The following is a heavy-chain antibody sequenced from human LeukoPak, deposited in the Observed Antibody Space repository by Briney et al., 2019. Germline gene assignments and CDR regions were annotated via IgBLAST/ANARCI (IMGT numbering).Heavy chain of an antibody. J-gene: IGHJ5*02. D-gene: IGHD6-13*01. CDR3: AKLKLGAAALPWFAP. CDR2: IYYSGST. CDR1: GGSISSSSYY. Sequence: SETLSLTCTVSGGSISSSSYYWGWIRQPPGKGLEWIGSIYYSGSTYYNPSLKSRVTMSVDTSKNQFSLNLSSVTAADMAVYYCAKLKLGAAALPWFAPGAQGTLVTVS. V-gene: IGHV4-39*07.